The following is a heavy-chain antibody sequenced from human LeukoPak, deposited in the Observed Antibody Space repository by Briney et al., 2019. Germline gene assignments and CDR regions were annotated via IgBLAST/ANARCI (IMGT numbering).Heavy chain of an antibody. D-gene: IGHD3-10*01. CDR3: ARDFPYYYGSGSYYNSNWFDP. CDR2: ISAYNGNT. V-gene: IGHV1-18*01. J-gene: IGHJ5*02. Sequence: ASVKVSCKASGYTFTSYGISWVRQAPGQGLKWMGWISAYNGNTNYAQKLQGRVTMTTDTSTSTAYMELRSLRSDDTAVYYCARDFPYYYGSGSYYNSNWFDPWGQGTLVTVSS. CDR1: GYTFTSYG.